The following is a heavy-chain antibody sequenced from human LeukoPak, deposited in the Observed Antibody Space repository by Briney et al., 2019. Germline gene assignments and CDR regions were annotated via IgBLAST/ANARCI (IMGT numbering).Heavy chain of an antibody. CDR3: ARDGYRAFDI. CDR1: GYTFSSYG. CDR2: MNPNSGNT. J-gene: IGHJ3*02. V-gene: IGHV1-8*03. Sequence: ASVKVSCKTSGYTFSSYGIIWVRQAPGQGLEWMGWMNPNSGNTGYAQKFQGRVTITRNTSISTAYMELSSLRSEDTAVYYCARDGYRAFDIWGQGTMVTVSS. D-gene: IGHD1-1*01.